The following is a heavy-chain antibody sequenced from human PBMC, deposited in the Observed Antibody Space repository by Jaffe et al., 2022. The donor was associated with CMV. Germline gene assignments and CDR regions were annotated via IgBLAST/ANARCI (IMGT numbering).Heavy chain of an antibody. CDR2: ISYDGSNK. Sequence: QVQLVESGGGVVQPGRSLRLSCAASGFTFSSYGMHWVRQAPGKGLEWVAVISYDGSNKYYADSVKGRFTISRDNSKNTLYLQMNSLRAEDTAVYYCAKDEGDSVLWFGELPRLGREYNWFDPWGQGTLVTVSS. J-gene: IGHJ5*02. CDR3: AKDEGDSVLWFGELPRLGREYNWFDP. V-gene: IGHV3-30*18. CDR1: GFTFSSYG. D-gene: IGHD3-10*01.